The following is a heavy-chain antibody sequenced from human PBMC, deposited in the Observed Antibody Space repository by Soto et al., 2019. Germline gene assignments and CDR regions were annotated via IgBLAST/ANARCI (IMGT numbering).Heavy chain of an antibody. CDR3: ARKSSGWYFDY. CDR2: MNPNSGNT. V-gene: IGHV1-8*01. CDR1: GYTLTSYD. J-gene: IGHJ4*02. D-gene: IGHD6-19*01. Sequence: ASVKLSCTDSGYTLTSYDINWVRQATGQGLEWMGWMNPNSGNTGYAQKLQGRVTMTTDTSTSTAYMELRSLRSDDTAVYYCARKSSGWYFDYWGQGTLVTVSS.